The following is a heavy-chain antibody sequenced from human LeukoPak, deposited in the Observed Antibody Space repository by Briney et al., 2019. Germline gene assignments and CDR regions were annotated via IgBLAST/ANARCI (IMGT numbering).Heavy chain of an antibody. CDR3: ARGGPGIAAAGTLEYFQH. D-gene: IGHD6-13*01. CDR2: INPSGGST. V-gene: IGHV1-46*01. J-gene: IGHJ1*01. Sequence: GASVQVSCKASGYTFTSYYMHWVRHAPGQGLEWMGIINPSGGSTSCAQKFQGRVTMTRDTSTSTVYMELSSLRSEDTAVSYCARGGPGIAAAGTLEYFQHWGQGTLVTVSS. CDR1: GYTFTSYY.